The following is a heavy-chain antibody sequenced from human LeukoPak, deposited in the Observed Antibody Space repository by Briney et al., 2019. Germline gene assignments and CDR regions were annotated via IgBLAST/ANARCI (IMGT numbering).Heavy chain of an antibody. V-gene: IGHV3-74*01. CDR1: GFTFSNYA. J-gene: IGHJ4*02. Sequence: GGSLRLSCAASGFTFSNYAMTWVRQAPGKGLVWVSRINSDGSSTNYADSVKGRFTISRDNAKNTLYLQMNSLRAEDTAVYYCARSIDYWGQGILVTVSS. CDR3: ARSIDY. CDR2: INSDGSST.